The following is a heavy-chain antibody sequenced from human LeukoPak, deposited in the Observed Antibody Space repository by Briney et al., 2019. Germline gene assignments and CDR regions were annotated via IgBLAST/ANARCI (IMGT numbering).Heavy chain of an antibody. V-gene: IGHV3-74*01. J-gene: IGHJ4*02. CDR2: VKSDGTAT. Sequence: GALRLSCAASGFTFSSHLMHWVRQAQGTGLVWVSSVKSDGTATNYADSVEGRFTISRDNAKNTLYLQMNSLRVEDTAVYYCVRKFATGDWGQGTLVTVSS. CDR3: VRKFATGD. D-gene: IGHD1-14*01. CDR1: GFTFSSHL.